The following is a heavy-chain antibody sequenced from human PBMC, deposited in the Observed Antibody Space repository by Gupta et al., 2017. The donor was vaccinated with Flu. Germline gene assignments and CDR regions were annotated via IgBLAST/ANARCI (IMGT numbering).Heavy chain of an antibody. CDR2: FTGSASTS. J-gene: IGHJ4*02. CDR3: AKSQDADFYGFEN. V-gene: IGHV3-23*01. Sequence: DVQLLESGGGLAQPGGSLRLTCAASGFTLTNNAMAWVRRTPGKGLECVSTFTGSASTSYYADSGKGRFTISRDLSKSTVYLQMNNLRVEDTAVYYCAKSQDADFYGFENGGPGTLVTVSS. D-gene: IGHD3-3*01. CDR1: GFTLTNNA.